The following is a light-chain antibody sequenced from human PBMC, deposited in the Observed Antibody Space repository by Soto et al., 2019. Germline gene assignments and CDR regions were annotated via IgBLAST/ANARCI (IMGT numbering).Light chain of an antibody. Sequence: EIVLTQSPATLTLAPGERATLSCRASQSVGYHLAWYQQKPGQAPRLLIYDASNRATGIPARFSGSGSGTDFTLAISSLEPEDFAVYYCQQRSNRPPVTFGGGTKVEIK. J-gene: IGKJ4*01. CDR2: DAS. CDR3: QQRSNRPPVT. CDR1: QSVGYH. V-gene: IGKV3-11*01.